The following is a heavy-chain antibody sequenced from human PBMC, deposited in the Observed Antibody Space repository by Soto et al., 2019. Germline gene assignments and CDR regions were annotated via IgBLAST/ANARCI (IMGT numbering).Heavy chain of an antibody. Sequence: QVQLVQSGAEVKKPGSSVKVSCKASGGTFSSYAISWVRQAPGQGLEWMGGIIPIFGTANYAQKFQGRVTITADESTSTAYMELSSLRSEDTAVYYCAREVAVTTDRYYYYGMDVWGQGTTVTVS. CDR2: IIPIFGTA. CDR1: GGTFSSYA. V-gene: IGHV1-69*01. J-gene: IGHJ6*02. D-gene: IGHD4-17*01. CDR3: AREVAVTTDRYYYYGMDV.